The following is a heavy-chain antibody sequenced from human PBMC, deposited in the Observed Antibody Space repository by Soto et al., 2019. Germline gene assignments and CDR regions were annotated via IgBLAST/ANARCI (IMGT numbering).Heavy chain of an antibody. V-gene: IGHV3-21*01. Sequence: PGGSLRLSCAASGFAFSTHAMNWVRQAPGKGLAWVSSISSSSSYIYYADSVKGRFTISRDNAKNSLYLQMNSLRAEDTAVYYCARDGGYSGYDYVFDYWGQGTLVTVSS. CDR1: GFAFSTHA. J-gene: IGHJ4*02. D-gene: IGHD5-12*01. CDR2: ISSSSSYI. CDR3: ARDGGYSGYDYVFDY.